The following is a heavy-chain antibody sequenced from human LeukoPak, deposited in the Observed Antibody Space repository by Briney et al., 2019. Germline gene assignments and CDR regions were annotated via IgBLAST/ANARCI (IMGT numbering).Heavy chain of an antibody. D-gene: IGHD2-2*01. CDR3: ATGGYCSSISCRGNFDY. V-gene: IGHV1-69-2*01. J-gene: IGHJ4*02. Sequence: ASVKISCKVSGYTFTDYYMHWVQQAPGKGLEWMGLVDPEDGETIYAEKFQGRVTITADTSTDTAYMELSSLRSEDTAVYYCATGGYCSSISCRGNFDYWGQGTLVTVSS. CDR2: VDPEDGET. CDR1: GYTFTDYY.